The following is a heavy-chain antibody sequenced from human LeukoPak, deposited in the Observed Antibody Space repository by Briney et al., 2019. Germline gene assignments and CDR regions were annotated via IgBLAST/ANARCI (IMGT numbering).Heavy chain of an antibody. CDR2: ISGSGGST. CDR1: GFTFSSYG. Sequence: SGGSLRLSCAASGFTFSSYGMSWVRQAPGKGLEWVSAISGSGGSTYYADSVKGRFTISRDNSKNTLYLQMNSLRAEDTAVYYCAKDTLLWFGELSLSDYWGQGTLVTVSS. J-gene: IGHJ4*02. V-gene: IGHV3-23*01. D-gene: IGHD3-10*01. CDR3: AKDTLLWFGELSLSDY.